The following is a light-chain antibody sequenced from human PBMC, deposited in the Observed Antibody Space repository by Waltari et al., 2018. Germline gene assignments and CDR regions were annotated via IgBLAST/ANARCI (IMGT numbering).Light chain of an antibody. CDR2: NNI. CDR1: NSNIGTNT. CDR3: SAWDDSLVGPA. Sequence: QSILVPPPSASGTPGQRVTIFCSGNNSNIGTNTVNWYQQRPGTTPTLLIYNNILRPAGVPDRFFGSRSGISAALASSWRQSEDEAEDHCSAWDDSLVGPAFGGGTNLTVL. V-gene: IGLV1-44*01. J-gene: IGLJ2*01.